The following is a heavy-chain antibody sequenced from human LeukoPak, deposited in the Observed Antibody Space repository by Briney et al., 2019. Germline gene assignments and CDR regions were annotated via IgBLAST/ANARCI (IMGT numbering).Heavy chain of an antibody. D-gene: IGHD2-15*01. CDR3: AREVGGSCYSGGC. V-gene: IGHV3-21*01. CDR2: ISSSSSYI. Sequence: TGGSLRLSCAASGFTFSSYSMNWVRQAPGKGLEWVSSISSSSSYIYYADSVKGRFTISRDSAKNSLYLQMNSLRAEDTAVYYCAREVGGSCYSGGCWGQGTLVTVSS. CDR1: GFTFSSYS. J-gene: IGHJ4*02.